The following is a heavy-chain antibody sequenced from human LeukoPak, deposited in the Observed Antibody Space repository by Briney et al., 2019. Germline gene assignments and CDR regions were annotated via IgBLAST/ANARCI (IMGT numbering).Heavy chain of an antibody. CDR3: AWPSQSSGYSFQY. J-gene: IGHJ4*02. Sequence: GGSMTLSCAASGFTVSDNYNSWVRRAPGKRLELVSILYRGGGTYDADSVKGRFTISRDKNTLSLQTNSLRVEDTAVYYCAWPSQSSGYSFQYWGQGILVTVSS. CDR2: LYRGGGT. D-gene: IGHD3-22*01. V-gene: IGHV3-53*01. CDR1: GFTVSDNY.